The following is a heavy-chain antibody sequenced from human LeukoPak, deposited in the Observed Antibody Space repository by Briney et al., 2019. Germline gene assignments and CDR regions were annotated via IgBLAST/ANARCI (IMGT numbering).Heavy chain of an antibody. J-gene: IGHJ5*02. CDR2: IYRSGST. CDR1: GDSISSINW. CDR3: VRGPYGSSISNWFDP. D-gene: IGHD3-10*01. Sequence: SETLSLTCTVSGDSISSINWWSWVRQPPGKGLEWIGEIYRSGSTNYNPSLKSRVTISVDKSKNQFSLNLRSVTAADTAVYYCVRGPYGSSISNWFDPWGQGLLVTVSS. V-gene: IGHV4-4*02.